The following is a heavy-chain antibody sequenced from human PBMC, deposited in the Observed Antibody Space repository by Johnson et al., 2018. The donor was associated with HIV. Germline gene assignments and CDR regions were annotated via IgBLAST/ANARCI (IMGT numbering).Heavy chain of an antibody. CDR3: ARDRGYWDAFDI. CDR1: GFTFHDYA. J-gene: IGHJ3*02. D-gene: IGHD3-22*01. V-gene: IGHV3-20*04. Sequence: VQLVESGGGVVRPGGSLRLSCAASGFTFHDYAMHWVRQAPGKGLEWVSGLSWNSGSIGYADSVRGRFSISRDNTKHSLYLQMNSLRAEDTALYYCARDRGYWDAFDIWGQGTMVTVSS. CDR2: LSWNSGSI.